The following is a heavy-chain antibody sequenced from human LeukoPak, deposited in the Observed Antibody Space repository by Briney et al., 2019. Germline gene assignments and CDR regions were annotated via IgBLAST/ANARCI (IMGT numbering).Heavy chain of an antibody. J-gene: IGHJ6*02. Sequence: ASVTVSCKASGYTFTDYYMHWVRRAPGQGLEWMGWINPNSGGTNYAQKFQGRVTMTRDTSISTAYMELSRLRSDDTAVYYCARVNGIAVAGIPPSGMDVWGQGTTVTVSS. CDR3: ARVNGIAVAGIPPSGMDV. CDR1: GYTFTDYY. CDR2: INPNSGGT. D-gene: IGHD6-19*01. V-gene: IGHV1-2*02.